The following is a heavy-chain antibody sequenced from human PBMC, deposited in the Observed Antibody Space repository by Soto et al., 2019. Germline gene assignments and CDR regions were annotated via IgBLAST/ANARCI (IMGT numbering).Heavy chain of an antibody. CDR1: GYTFTSYA. Sequence: ASVKVSCKASGYTFTSYAMHWVRQAPGQRLEWMGWINAGNGNTKYSQKFQGRVTMTRNTSISTAYMELSSLRSEDTAVYYCARGRQYYDILTGSNWFDPWGQGTLVTVSS. D-gene: IGHD3-9*01. J-gene: IGHJ5*02. CDR2: INAGNGNT. CDR3: ARGRQYYDILTGSNWFDP. V-gene: IGHV1-3*01.